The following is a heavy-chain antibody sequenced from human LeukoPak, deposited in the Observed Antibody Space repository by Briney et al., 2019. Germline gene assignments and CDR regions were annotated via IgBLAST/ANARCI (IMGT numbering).Heavy chain of an antibody. D-gene: IGHD2-15*01. CDR3: ARGARATLGKDYYYGMDV. CDR1: EFTFSSYS. Sequence: GGSLRLSCAASEFTFSSYSMNWVRQAPGKGLEWISFISLSISTMYYADSVKGRFTISRDNAKNSVYLQMNSLRTEDTAVYYCARGARATLGKDYYYGMDVWGQGTTVTVSS. CDR2: ISLSISTM. V-gene: IGHV3-48*01. J-gene: IGHJ6*02.